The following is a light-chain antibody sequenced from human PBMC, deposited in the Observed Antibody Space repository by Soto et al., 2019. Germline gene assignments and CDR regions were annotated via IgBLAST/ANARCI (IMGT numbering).Light chain of an antibody. Sequence: DIQVTQSPSSGSASVGDRVTITCRASQGIAGYLAWYQHKPGRTPELLIHGASRLQSGVPARFSGSGSGTDFTLSINSLQPEDFATYDCQQAYSFPITFGQGTRLEIK. CDR2: GAS. CDR3: QQAYSFPIT. J-gene: IGKJ5*01. V-gene: IGKV1D-12*01. CDR1: QGIAGY.